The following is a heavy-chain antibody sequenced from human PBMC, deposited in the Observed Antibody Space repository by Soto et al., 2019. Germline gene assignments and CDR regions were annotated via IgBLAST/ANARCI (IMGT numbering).Heavy chain of an antibody. Sequence: GGSLRLSCAASGFTCSSYWMHWVRQAPGKGLMWVSRIHNDGSTTRYADSVKGRFTISRDNAKNTLYLQMSSLRAEDTAVYYCASHSGSYYFDYWGQGTLVTVSS. V-gene: IGHV3-74*01. CDR1: GFTCSSYW. CDR3: ASHSGSYYFDY. CDR2: IHNDGSTT. J-gene: IGHJ4*02. D-gene: IGHD1-26*01.